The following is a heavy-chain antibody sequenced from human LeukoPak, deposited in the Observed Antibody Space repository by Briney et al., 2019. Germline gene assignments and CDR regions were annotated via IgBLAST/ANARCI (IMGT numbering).Heavy chain of an antibody. D-gene: IGHD3-3*01. CDR3: AKDLIGFWSGSDAFDI. Sequence: PGGSLRLSCAASGFTFSDYYMSWIRQAPGKGLEWVSYISSSGSTIYYADSVKGRFTISRDNAKNSLYLQMNSLRAEDTAVYYCAKDLIGFWSGSDAFDIWGQGTMVTVSS. V-gene: IGHV3-11*01. CDR2: ISSSGSTI. CDR1: GFTFSDYY. J-gene: IGHJ3*02.